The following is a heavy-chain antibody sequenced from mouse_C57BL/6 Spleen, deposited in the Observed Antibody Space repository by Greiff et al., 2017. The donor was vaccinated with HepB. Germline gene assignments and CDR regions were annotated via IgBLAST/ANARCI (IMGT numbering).Heavy chain of an antibody. V-gene: IGHV5-9*01. Sequence: EVKLVESGGGLVKPGGSLKLSCAASGFTFSSYTMSWVRQTPEKRLEWVATISGGGGNTYYPDSVKGRFTISRDNAKNTLYLQMSSLRSEDTALYYCARHHYYDYEDYAMDYWGQGTSVTVSS. J-gene: IGHJ4*01. CDR1: GFTFSSYT. D-gene: IGHD2-4*01. CDR3: ARHHYYDYEDYAMDY. CDR2: ISGGGGNT.